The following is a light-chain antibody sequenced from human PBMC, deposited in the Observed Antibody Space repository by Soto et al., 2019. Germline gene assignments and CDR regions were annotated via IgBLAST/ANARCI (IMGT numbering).Light chain of an antibody. CDR3: QQYGGSPPYT. J-gene: IGKJ2*01. CDR1: HSISSTY. V-gene: IGKV3-20*01. CDR2: GAS. Sequence: EIVLTQSPGTLSLSPGERATLSCRASHSISSTYLAWYQQKPVQAPRLLIYGASSRVTGIPDRFSGSGSGTDFTLTISRLEPEDFAVYYCQQYGGSPPYTFGQGTKLEIK.